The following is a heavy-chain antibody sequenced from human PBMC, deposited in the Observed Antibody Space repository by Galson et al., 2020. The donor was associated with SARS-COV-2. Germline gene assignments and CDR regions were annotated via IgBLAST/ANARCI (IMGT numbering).Heavy chain of an antibody. CDR2: IFTRGST. CDR3: ARDSPYGDYALSVDAFDI. Sequence: GESLKISCVASGFPLDNYYMTWVRQAPGKGLEWVSVIFTRGSTHYADSVEGRFTMSRDNSKNTVYLQMNNLRAEDTAVYYCARDSPYGDYALSVDAFDIWGQGTMVTVSS. CDR1: GFPLDNYY. D-gene: IGHD4-17*01. V-gene: IGHV3-66*01. J-gene: IGHJ3*02.